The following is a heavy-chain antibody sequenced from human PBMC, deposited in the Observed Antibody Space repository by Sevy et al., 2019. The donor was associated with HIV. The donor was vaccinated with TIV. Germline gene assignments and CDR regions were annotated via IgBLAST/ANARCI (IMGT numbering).Heavy chain of an antibody. D-gene: IGHD3-3*01. CDR3: TTKKDFWSGYFYFDY. CDR1: GFTFSKAW. V-gene: IGHV3-15*01. CDR2: IKSNTDGGTT. J-gene: IGHJ4*02. Sequence: GGSLRFSCAASGFTFSKAWMSWVRQAPGKGLEWVGRIKSNTDGGTTDYAEPVKGRFTISRDDSKNTLYLQVNSLKTDDTAVYYCTTKKDFWSGYFYFDYWGQGTLVTVSS.